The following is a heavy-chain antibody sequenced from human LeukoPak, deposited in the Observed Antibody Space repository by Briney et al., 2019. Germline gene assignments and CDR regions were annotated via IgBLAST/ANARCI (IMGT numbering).Heavy chain of an antibody. CDR1: GFTFSSYG. V-gene: IGHV3-30*18. CDR3: AKARGFHYFDY. D-gene: IGHD3-10*01. J-gene: IGHJ4*02. CDR2: ISYDGSNK. Sequence: GGSLRLSCAASGFTFSSYGMHWVRQAPGKGLEWVAVISYDGSNKYYADSVKGRYTISRDNSKNTLYLQMNSLRAEDTAVYYCAKARGFHYFDYWGQGTLVTVSS.